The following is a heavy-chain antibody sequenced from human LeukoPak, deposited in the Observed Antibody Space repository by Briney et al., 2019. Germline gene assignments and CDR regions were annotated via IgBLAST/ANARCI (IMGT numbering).Heavy chain of an antibody. D-gene: IGHD3-9*01. V-gene: IGHV3-23*01. J-gene: IGHJ5*02. CDR1: GFTFSSYA. Sequence: GGSLRLSCAASGFTFSSYAMSWVRQAPGKGLEWVSAISCSGGSTYYADSVQGRFTISRDNSKSPLYLQMNSLRAEDTAVYYCAKENYDILTGYSQNWFDPWGEGTLVTVSS. CDR3: AKENYDILTGYSQNWFDP. CDR2: ISCSGGST.